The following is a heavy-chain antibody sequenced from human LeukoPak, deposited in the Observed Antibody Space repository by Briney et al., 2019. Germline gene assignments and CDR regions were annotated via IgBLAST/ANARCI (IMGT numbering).Heavy chain of an antibody. CDR3: ARAHSSGYRHCGY. CDR1: GGTFSGYY. V-gene: IGHV4-34*01. D-gene: IGHD6-13*01. CDR2: INHSGST. J-gene: IGHJ4*02. Sequence: SETLSLTCAVYGGTFSGYYWTWIRQPPGKGLEWIGEINHSGSTNYNPSLKSRVTISVDTSNNQFSLNLTSVTAADTAVYYCARAHSSGYRHCGYWGQGTLVTVSS.